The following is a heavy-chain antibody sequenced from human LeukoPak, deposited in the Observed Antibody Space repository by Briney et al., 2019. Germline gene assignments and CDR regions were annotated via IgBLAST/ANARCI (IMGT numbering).Heavy chain of an antibody. V-gene: IGHV1-69*13. CDR1: GGTFSSYA. J-gene: IGHJ4*02. D-gene: IGHD5-12*01. CDR2: IIPIFGTA. CDR3: ARGGLRGYSGYDQIDY. Sequence: ASVKVSCKASGGTFSSYAISWVRQAPGQGLEWMGGIIPIFGTANYAQKFQGRVTITAVESTSTAYMELSSLRSEDTAVYYCARGGLRGYSGYDQIDYWGQGTLVTVSS.